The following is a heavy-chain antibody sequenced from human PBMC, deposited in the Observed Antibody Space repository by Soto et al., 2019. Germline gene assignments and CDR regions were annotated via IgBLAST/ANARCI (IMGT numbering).Heavy chain of an antibody. CDR1: GYTFTSYA. CDR3: AREGIAAAGPDY. V-gene: IGHV1-3*01. D-gene: IGHD6-13*01. Sequence: ASVKVSCKASGYTFTSYAMHWVRQAPGQRLEWMGWINAGNGNTKYSQKFQGRVTITRDTSASTAYMELSSLRSEDTAVYYCAREGIAAAGPDYWGQGTLVTVSS. CDR2: INAGNGNT. J-gene: IGHJ4*02.